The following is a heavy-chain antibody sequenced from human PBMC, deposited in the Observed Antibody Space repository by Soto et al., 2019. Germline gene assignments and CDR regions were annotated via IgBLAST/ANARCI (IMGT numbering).Heavy chain of an antibody. J-gene: IGHJ3*02. CDR2: TYYRSKWKT. CDR1: GDSVSSNSVA. Sequence: PSQTLSLTCAISGDSVSSNSVAWNWVRQSPSRGLEWLGRTYYRSKWKTDYAVSVRGRITINPDTSKNQFSLQLNSVTPGDTAVYYCARGDVIDIWGRGTMVTVSS. CDR3: ARGDVIDI. V-gene: IGHV6-1*01.